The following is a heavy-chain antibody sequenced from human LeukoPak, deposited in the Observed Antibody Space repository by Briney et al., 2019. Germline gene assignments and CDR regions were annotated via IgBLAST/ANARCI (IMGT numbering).Heavy chain of an antibody. Sequence: SVKVSCKASGGSSSSYAISWVRQAPGQGLEWMGGIIPIFGTANYAQKFQGRVTITADKSTSTAYMELSSLRSEDTAVYYCAEGGEADYFDYWGQGTLVTVSS. V-gene: IGHV1-69*06. D-gene: IGHD1-26*01. CDR3: AEGGEADYFDY. J-gene: IGHJ4*02. CDR1: GGSSSSYA. CDR2: IIPIFGTA.